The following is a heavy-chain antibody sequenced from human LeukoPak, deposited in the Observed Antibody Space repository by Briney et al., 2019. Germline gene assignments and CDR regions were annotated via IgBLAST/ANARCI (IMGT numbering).Heavy chain of an antibody. V-gene: IGHV4-61*02. D-gene: IGHD3-3*01. CDR3: ARERDFGNFDY. CDR1: GGSISSGSYY. Sequence: SQTLSLTCTVSGGSISSGSYYWSWIRQPAGKGLEWIGRIYTSGSTNYNPSLKSRATISADTSKNQFSLKLSSVTAADTAVYYCARERDFGNFDYWGQGTLVTVSS. CDR2: IYTSGST. J-gene: IGHJ4*02.